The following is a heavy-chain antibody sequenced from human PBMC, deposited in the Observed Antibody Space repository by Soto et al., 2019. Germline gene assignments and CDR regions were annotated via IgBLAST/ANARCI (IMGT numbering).Heavy chain of an antibody. CDR3: AGSPGIAVADY. Sequence: QVQLVQSGAEEKKPGASVKVSCKASGYTFTSYAMHWVRQAPGQRLEWIGWINAGNGNTKYSQKFQGRVTITRDTAACTTYMELSSLRSEYTAVYYCAGSPGIAVADYWGQGTLVTVSS. J-gene: IGHJ4*02. V-gene: IGHV1-3*05. CDR1: GYTFTSYA. CDR2: INAGNGNT. D-gene: IGHD6-19*01.